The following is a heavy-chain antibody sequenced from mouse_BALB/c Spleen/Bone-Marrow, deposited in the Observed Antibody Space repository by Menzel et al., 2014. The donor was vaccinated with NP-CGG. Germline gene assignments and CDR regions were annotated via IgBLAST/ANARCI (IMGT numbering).Heavy chain of an antibody. D-gene: IGHD2-4*01. J-gene: IGHJ4*01. CDR3: ARGGDDFALDY. Sequence: VQLQQSGTELVMPGASVKMSCKASGYAFTDRWIHWVKQRPGQGLEWIGAIDTSDSYTNYNQKFKGKATLTVDESSSTAYIRLSGVTSEDFAGYYCARGGDDFALDYWGQRTSVTVSS. CDR2: IDTSDSYT. V-gene: IGHV1-69*01. CDR1: GYAFTDRW.